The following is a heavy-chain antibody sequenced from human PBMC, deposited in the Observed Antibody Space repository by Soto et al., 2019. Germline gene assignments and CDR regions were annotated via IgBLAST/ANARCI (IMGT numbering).Heavy chain of an antibody. V-gene: IGHV5-10-1*01. J-gene: IGHJ5*02. CDR1: GYSFTSHC. CDR3: ARLVQAPPFYNNTWYTSFEP. CDR2: IRSTDSYC. Sequence: GXSRKISRRAPGYSFTSHCLVWVCQMPGQGLECIRIIRSTDSYCSFSPSFQCHVNLAADRSISTAYLQWSSLKASATALYFCARLVQAPPFYNNTWYTSFEPWGQGTLVTVS. D-gene: IGHD6-13*01.